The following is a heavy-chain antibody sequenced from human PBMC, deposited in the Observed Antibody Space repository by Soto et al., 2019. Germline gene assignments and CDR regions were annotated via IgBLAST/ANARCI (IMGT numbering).Heavy chain of an antibody. D-gene: IGHD3-3*01. V-gene: IGHV1-69*13. J-gene: IGHJ4*01. Sequence: SVTVSCTASGGTFSSYAISWVRQAPGQGLEWMGGIIPIFGTANYAQKFQGRVTITADESTSTAYMELSSLRSEDTAVYYCARGRDDFWSGYSGWGPGTLVTVSS. CDR1: GGTFSSYA. CDR2: IIPIFGTA. CDR3: ARGRDDFWSGYSG.